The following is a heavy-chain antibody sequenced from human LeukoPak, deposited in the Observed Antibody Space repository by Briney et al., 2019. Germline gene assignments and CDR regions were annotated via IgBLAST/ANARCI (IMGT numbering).Heavy chain of an antibody. CDR3: ARGPVLLWFGVEFIDY. Sequence: PGGSLRLSCAASEFTFSSYAMGWVRQAPGKGLEWVAFIRYDGSNKYYADSVKGRFTISRDNSKNTLYLQMNSLRAEDTAVYYCARGPVLLWFGVEFIDYWGQGTLVTVSS. V-gene: IGHV3-30*02. CDR2: IRYDGSNK. J-gene: IGHJ4*02. CDR1: EFTFSSYA. D-gene: IGHD3-10*01.